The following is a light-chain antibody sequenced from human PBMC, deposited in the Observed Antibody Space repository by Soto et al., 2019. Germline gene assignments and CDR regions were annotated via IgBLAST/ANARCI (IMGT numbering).Light chain of an antibody. Sequence: DIPMTQSPSTLSASVGDTVTITCRASQSISSWLAWYQQKPGKAPEVLIYRASSLKSGVPSRFSGSGSGTEFTLTISSLQPDDSGTYYCQEYDTYSFTFGPGTKVAIK. CDR1: QSISSW. J-gene: IGKJ3*01. CDR2: RAS. V-gene: IGKV1-5*03. CDR3: QEYDTYSFT.